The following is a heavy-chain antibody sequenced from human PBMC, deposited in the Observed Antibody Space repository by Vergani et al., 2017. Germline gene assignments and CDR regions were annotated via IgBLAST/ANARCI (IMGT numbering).Heavy chain of an antibody. D-gene: IGHD3-10*01. Sequence: VQLVESGGGLVQPGGSLRLSCAASGFTFRDHSLSWIRQAPGKGLEWVSFFSSSGDTILYADSVRGRFTISRDNAKSSLYLQMNSLRTEDTALCYCVGHVYGSGKYWGQGILVTVSS. CDR2: FSSSGDTI. CDR3: VGHVYGSGKY. V-gene: IGHV3-11*04. J-gene: IGHJ4*02. CDR1: GFTFRDHS.